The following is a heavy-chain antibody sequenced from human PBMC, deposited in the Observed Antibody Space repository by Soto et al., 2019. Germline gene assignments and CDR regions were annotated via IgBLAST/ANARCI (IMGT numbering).Heavy chain of an antibody. CDR1: GGTFSSYA. V-gene: IGHV1-69*06. Sequence: SVKVSCKASGGTFSSYAISWVRQAPGQGLEWMGGIIPIFGTANYAQKFQGRVTITADKSTSTAYMELSSLRSEDTAVYYCARAQPLKNYDILTGFDYWGQGTLVTVSS. CDR2: IIPIFGTA. J-gene: IGHJ4*02. D-gene: IGHD3-9*01. CDR3: ARAQPLKNYDILTGFDY.